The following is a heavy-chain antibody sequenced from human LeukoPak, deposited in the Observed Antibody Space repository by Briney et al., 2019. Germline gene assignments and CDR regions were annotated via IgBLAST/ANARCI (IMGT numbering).Heavy chain of an antibody. CDR2: IYHSGST. Sequence: SETLSLTCTVSGGSISSSSYYWGWIRQPPGKGLEWIGSIYHSGSTYYNPSLKSRVTISVDTSKNQFSLKLSSVTAADTAVYYCARQLPYYYDSSGYQRMIDYWGQGTLVTVSS. J-gene: IGHJ4*02. CDR1: GGSISSSSYY. V-gene: IGHV4-39*01. D-gene: IGHD3-22*01. CDR3: ARQLPYYYDSSGYQRMIDY.